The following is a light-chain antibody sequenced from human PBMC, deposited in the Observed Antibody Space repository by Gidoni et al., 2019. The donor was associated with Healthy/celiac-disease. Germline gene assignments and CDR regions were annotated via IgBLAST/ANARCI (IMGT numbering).Light chain of an antibody. CDR2: GAS. J-gene: IGKJ2*03. CDR3: QQYNNWPPYS. V-gene: IGKV3-15*01. Sequence: IAFMQSPAPLSVSPGERATLSCRARQSVSSNLAWYHQKPGQAPRLLIYGASTRATGIPARFSGSGSGTEFTLTISSLQSEDFAVYYCQQYNNWPPYSFGQGTKLEIK. CDR1: QSVSSN.